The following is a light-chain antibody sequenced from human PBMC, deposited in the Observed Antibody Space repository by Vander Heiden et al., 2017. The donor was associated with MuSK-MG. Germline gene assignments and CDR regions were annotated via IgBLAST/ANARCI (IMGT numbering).Light chain of an antibody. CDR2: EDN. V-gene: IGLV6-57*02. CDR1: SGSIASNY. Sequence: NFMLTQPHPVSESPGKPVTTSCTGRSGSIASNYVQWYQQRPGSAPTTVIYEDNQRPAGVPDRFSGSIDSSSNSASLTISGLKTEDEADYYCQSYDSSNQDVVFGGGTKLTVL. CDR3: QSYDSSNQDVV. J-gene: IGLJ2*01.